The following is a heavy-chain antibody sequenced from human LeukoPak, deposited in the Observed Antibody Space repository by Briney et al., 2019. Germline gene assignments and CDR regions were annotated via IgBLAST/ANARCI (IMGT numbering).Heavy chain of an antibody. D-gene: IGHD3-16*01. CDR1: GGSISSYY. Sequence: SETLSLTCTVSGGSISSYYWSWIRQPPGKGLEWIGRIYTSGNTNYNPSLKSRVTMSVDTSKNQFSLKLSSVTAADTAVYYCARERFTHGPFPSGYYYYYYMDVWGKGTTVTISS. V-gene: IGHV4-4*07. CDR2: IYTSGNT. J-gene: IGHJ6*03. CDR3: ARERFTHGPFPSGYYYYYYMDV.